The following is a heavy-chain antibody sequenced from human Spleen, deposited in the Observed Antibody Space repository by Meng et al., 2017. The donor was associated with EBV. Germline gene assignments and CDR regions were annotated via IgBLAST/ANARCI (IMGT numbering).Heavy chain of an antibody. J-gene: IGHJ4*02. CDR3: AKVLGTERYFDY. CDR1: GFTFSSYA. V-gene: IGHV3-23*04. D-gene: IGHD1-14*01. CDR2: MSGSGGST. Sequence: EVQLVEAGGGLVQPGGSLRLSCAASGFTFSSYAINWVRQAPGKGLEWVSVMSGSGGSTYYADSVKGRFTISRDNSKNTVYLQMNSLRAEDTAIYYCAKVLGTERYFDYWGQGTLVTVAS.